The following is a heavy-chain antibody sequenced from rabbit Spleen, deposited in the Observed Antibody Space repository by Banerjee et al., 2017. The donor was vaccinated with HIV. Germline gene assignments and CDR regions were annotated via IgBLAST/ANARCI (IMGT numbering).Heavy chain of an antibody. Sequence: QEQLEESGGGLVKPGASLTLTCTASGVSFSSNHYMCWVRQAPGKGLEWIACIDTNDGDTDYANWPKGRFTISKTSSTTVTLQMTSLTAADTATYFCARNYVNAFDPWGPGTLVTVS. D-gene: IGHD1-1*01. CDR2: IDTNDGDT. J-gene: IGHJ2*01. V-gene: IGHV1S45*01. CDR3: ARNYVNAFDP. CDR1: GVSFSSNHY.